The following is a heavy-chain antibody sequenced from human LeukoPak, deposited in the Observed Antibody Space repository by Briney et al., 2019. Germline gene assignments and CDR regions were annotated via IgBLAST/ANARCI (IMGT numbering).Heavy chain of an antibody. Sequence: PGGSLRLSCAASGFTFSSYAMSWVRQAPGKGLEWVSGISGSGGSTYYADSVKGRFTITRDNSKNTLYLQMNSLIAEDTAVYYCAILYSSSWYVGYWGQGTLVTVSS. D-gene: IGHD6-13*01. J-gene: IGHJ4*02. V-gene: IGHV3-23*01. CDR3: AILYSSSWYVGY. CDR1: GFTFSSYA. CDR2: ISGSGGST.